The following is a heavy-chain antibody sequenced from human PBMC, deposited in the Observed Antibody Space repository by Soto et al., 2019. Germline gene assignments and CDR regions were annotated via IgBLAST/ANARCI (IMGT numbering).Heavy chain of an antibody. V-gene: IGHV4-59*08. J-gene: IGHJ4*02. CDR1: GGSISSYY. CDR2: IYYSGST. Sequence: SETLSLTCTVSGGSISSYYWSWIRQPPGKGLEWIGYIYYSGSTNYNPSLTSRVTISVDTSKNQFSLKLSSVTAADTAVYYCARHLTYDFWSRASSYYFDYWGQGTLVTVSS. CDR3: ARHLTYDFWSRASSYYFDY. D-gene: IGHD3-3*01.